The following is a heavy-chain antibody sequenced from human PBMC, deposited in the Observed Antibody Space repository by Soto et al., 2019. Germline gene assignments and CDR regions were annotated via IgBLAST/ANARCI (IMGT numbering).Heavy chain of an antibody. CDR2: IYYSGST. CDR1: GGSISSYY. Sequence: QVQLQESGPGLVKPSETLSLTCTVSGGSISSYYWSWIRQPPGKGLEWIGYIYYSGSTNYNPSLKSRGTGTVHTSKHQVSGMRSCVTAADTAVYYCTRRRVGSTDYFDYWGRGTLVTVSS. V-gene: IGHV4-59*01. D-gene: IGHD1-26*01. J-gene: IGHJ4*01. CDR3: TRRRVGSTDYFDY.